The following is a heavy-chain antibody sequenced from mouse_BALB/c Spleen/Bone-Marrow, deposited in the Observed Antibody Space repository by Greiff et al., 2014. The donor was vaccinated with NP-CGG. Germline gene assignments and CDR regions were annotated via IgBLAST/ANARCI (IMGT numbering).Heavy chain of an antibody. V-gene: IGHV1-67*01. J-gene: IGHJ3*01. D-gene: IGHD2-14*01. Sequence: VQLPESGPELVRPGVLGKIFCKGSGYTFNDYAMHWGKQSHAKSLGWIGVISTYYGNTNYNQEFKGQATMTVDNSSSTAYMELARLTSDDSAIYYCAGGNRYDGAWFAYWGQGTLVTVSA. CDR3: AGGNRYDGAWFAY. CDR2: ISTYYGNT. CDR1: GYTFNDYA.